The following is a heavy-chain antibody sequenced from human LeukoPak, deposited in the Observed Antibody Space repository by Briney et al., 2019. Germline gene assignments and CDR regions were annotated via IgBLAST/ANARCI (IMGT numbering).Heavy chain of an antibody. V-gene: IGHV1-69*13. CDR2: IIPIFGTA. CDR3: ARERGESEKYYYDSSGYYY. CDR1: GGTFSSYA. J-gene: IGHJ4*02. D-gene: IGHD3-22*01. Sequence: SVKVSCKASGGTFSSYAISWVRQAPGQGLEWMGGIIPIFGTANYAQKFQGRVTITADESTSTAYMELSSLRSEDTAVYYCARERGESEKYYYDSSGYYYWGQGTLVTVSS.